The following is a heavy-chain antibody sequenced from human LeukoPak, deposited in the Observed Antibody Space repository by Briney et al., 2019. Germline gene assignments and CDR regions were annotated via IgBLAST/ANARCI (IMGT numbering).Heavy chain of an antibody. V-gene: IGHV3-30-3*01. Sequence: HPGGSLRLSCAASGFTFSSYAMHWVRQAPGKGLEWVAVISYDGSNKYYADSVKGRFTISRDNSKNTLYLQMNSLRAEDTAVYYCARDASSIAARLTFYYFDCWGQGTLVTVSS. CDR3: ARDASSIAARLTFYYFDC. J-gene: IGHJ4*02. CDR2: ISYDGSNK. D-gene: IGHD6-6*01. CDR1: GFTFSSYA.